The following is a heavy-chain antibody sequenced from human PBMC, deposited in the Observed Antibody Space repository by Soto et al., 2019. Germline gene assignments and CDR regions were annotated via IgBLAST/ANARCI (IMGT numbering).Heavy chain of an antibody. J-gene: IGHJ6*02. CDR1: GFTFSSYA. CDR3: AKDQDDYYYGMDV. D-gene: IGHD2-15*01. CDR2: ISGSGGST. V-gene: IGHV3-23*01. Sequence: GGSLRLSCAASGFTFSSYAMSWVRRAPGKGLEWVSAISGSGGSTYYADSVKGRFTISRDNSKNTLYLQMNSLRAEDTAVYYCAKDQDDYYYGMDVWGQGTTVTVSS.